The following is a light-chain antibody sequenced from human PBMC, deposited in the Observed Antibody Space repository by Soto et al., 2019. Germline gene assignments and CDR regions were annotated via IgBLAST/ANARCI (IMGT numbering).Light chain of an antibody. Sequence: DFQITQSPSTLSASVGDTVTCSRGADQSISSWLAWYQQKPGKAPKLLIYDASTLENGVPSRFSGSGSGTEFTLTISSLQPDDSATYYCQQYNSYSTTFGQGTKVDI. CDR2: DAS. CDR3: QQYNSYSTT. J-gene: IGKJ1*01. V-gene: IGKV1-5*01. CDR1: QSISSW.